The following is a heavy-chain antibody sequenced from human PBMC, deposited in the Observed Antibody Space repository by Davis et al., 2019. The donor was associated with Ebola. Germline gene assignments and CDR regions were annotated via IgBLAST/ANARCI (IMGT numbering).Heavy chain of an antibody. CDR1: GGSSSGYY. J-gene: IGHJ4*02. CDR3: ARGYCGGDCSFDY. CDR2: INHSGST. Sequence: SETLSLTFAVYGGSSSGYYWSWIRQPPGKGLEWIGEINHSGSTNYNPSLKTRVTISVDTSKNQFSLKLSSVTAADTAVYYCARGYCGGDCSFDYWGQGTLVTVSS. V-gene: IGHV4-34*01. D-gene: IGHD2-21*02.